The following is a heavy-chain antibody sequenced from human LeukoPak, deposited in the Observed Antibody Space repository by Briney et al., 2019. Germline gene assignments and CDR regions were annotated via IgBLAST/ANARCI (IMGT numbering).Heavy chain of an antibody. D-gene: IGHD2-15*01. Sequence: GGSLRLSCAASGFTFSSFGMHWVRQAPGRGLEWVALILYDEKYYADSVKGRFTISRDNSKNILYLQMDSLRVEDTAVYYCARYCSGGCYSGVDYWGQGNLVTVPS. CDR2: ILYDEK. CDR1: GFTFSSFG. J-gene: IGHJ4*02. V-gene: IGHV3-33*05. CDR3: ARYCSGGCYSGVDY.